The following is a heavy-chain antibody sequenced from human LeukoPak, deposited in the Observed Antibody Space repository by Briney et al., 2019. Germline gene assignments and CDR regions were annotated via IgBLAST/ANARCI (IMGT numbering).Heavy chain of an antibody. J-gene: IGHJ4*02. CDR1: GFTFSSYW. CDR2: IHSDGGST. V-gene: IGHV3-74*01. CDR3: ARYTYGYIDY. Sequence: QPGGSLRLSCAASGFTFSSYWMHWVRQAPGKGLVWVSRIHSDGGSTSNADSVKGRFTISRDNAKNTLYLQMNSLRAEDTAVYYCARYTYGYIDYWGQGTLVTVSS. D-gene: IGHD5-18*01.